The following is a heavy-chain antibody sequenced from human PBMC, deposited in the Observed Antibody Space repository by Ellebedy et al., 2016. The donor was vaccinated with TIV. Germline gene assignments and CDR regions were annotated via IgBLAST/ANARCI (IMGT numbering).Heavy chain of an antibody. Sequence: GGSLRLSCTASGFTFGDYAMSWFRQAPGKGLEWVGFIRSKAYGGTTEYAASVKGRFTISRDDSKSIAYLQMNSLKTEDTAVYYCTRDDSPFYSGSHTGSAFDIWGQGTMVTVSS. D-gene: IGHD1-26*01. J-gene: IGHJ3*02. CDR2: IRSKAYGGTT. CDR3: TRDDSPFYSGSHTGSAFDI. CDR1: GFTFGDYA. V-gene: IGHV3-49*03.